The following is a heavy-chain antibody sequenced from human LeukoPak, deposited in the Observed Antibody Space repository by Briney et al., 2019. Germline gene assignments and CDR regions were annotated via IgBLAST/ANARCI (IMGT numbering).Heavy chain of an antibody. J-gene: IGHJ6*03. CDR2: INDNGAGT. V-gene: IGHV3-23*01. Sequence: GGSLRLSCAASGFTFSSYAMSWVRQAPGKGLKWVSTINDNGAGTYYADSVRGRFTISRDNSYNTVSLQMNSLRDEDTGVYYCAKGLRTGVGPYMGYHYYMDVWGKGATVTVSS. CDR1: GFTFSSYA. D-gene: IGHD3-16*01. CDR3: AKGLRTGVGPYMGYHYYMDV.